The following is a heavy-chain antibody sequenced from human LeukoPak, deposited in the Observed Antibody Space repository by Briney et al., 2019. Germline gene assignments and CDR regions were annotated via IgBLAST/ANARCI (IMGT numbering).Heavy chain of an antibody. J-gene: IGHJ4*02. CDR2: ISYSGDNT. Sequence: GGSLRLSCAASGFDLNNYAMHWVRQAPGKGLEWVTLISYSGDNTYYADSVKGRFTFSRDKSKNTLYLQMNSLRAEDTALYYCAKPHFDYWGQGTLVTVSS. V-gene: IGHV3-30*04. CDR1: GFDLNNYA. CDR3: AKPHFDY.